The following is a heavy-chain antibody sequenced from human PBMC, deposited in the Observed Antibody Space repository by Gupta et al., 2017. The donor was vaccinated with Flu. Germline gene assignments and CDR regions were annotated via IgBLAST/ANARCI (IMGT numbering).Heavy chain of an antibody. CDR3: ARVSAGVVAAIDD. CDR1: GGSISSSNW. V-gene: IGHV4-4*02. CDR2: IYHSGST. Sequence: QVQLQESGPGLVKPSGTLSLTCAVSGGSISSSNWWSWVRQPPGKGLEWIGEIYHSGSTNYNPSLKSRVTISVYKAKNQLSLKLSSVTEEDTAVYYCARVSAGVVAAIDDWVHGTLVTVSS. D-gene: IGHD2-15*01. J-gene: IGHJ4*01.